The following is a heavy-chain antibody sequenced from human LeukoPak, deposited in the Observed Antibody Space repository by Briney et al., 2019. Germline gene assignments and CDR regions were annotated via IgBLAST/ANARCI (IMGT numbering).Heavy chain of an antibody. V-gene: IGHV4-30-4*01. CDR3: ASGSVTTLLFDF. CDR1: GGSISSYY. D-gene: IGHD3-10*01. Sequence: SETLSLTCTVSGGSISSYYWSWIRQPPGKGLEWIGYIYYSGTTDYNPSLKSRLTISVDTSKNQFSLKLSSVTGADTAVYYCASGSVTTLLFDFWGQGTLVTVSS. CDR2: IYYSGTT. J-gene: IGHJ4*02.